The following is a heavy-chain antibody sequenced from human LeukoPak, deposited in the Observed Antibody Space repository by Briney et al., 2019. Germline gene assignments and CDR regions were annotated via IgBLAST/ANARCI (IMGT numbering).Heavy chain of an antibody. CDR1: GFTFSNYV. D-gene: IGHD6-19*01. Sequence: GGSLRLSCAASGFTFSNYVMSWVRQAPGKGLEWVSAVTGSGGDTYYSDSAKGRFTISRDNSKNALYLQMNSLRAEDTAVYYCAKDASSGWSHFDYWGQGTLVTVSS. V-gene: IGHV3-23*01. J-gene: IGHJ4*02. CDR3: AKDASSGWSHFDY. CDR2: VTGSGGDT.